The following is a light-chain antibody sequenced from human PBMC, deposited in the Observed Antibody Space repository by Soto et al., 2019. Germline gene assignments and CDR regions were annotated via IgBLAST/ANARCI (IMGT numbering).Light chain of an antibody. J-gene: IGKJ1*01. Sequence: EIVLTQSPGTLSLSPGDRTTLSCRASQGVSANSLAWYQQKPGQAPRLLIYGASIRATGISDRFSGSGSGTDFTLTISRREPEDFAMYYCQQYASSPRTFGQGTRVDIK. CDR2: GAS. V-gene: IGKV3-20*01. CDR1: QGVSANS. CDR3: QQYASSPRT.